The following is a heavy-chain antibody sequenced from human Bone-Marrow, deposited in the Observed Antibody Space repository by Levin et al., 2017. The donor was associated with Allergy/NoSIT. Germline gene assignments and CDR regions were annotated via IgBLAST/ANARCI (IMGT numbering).Heavy chain of an antibody. D-gene: IGHD4-23*01. CDR3: ARLSIYGGKEWGYYYYYGMDV. V-gene: IGHV1-8*01. CDR2: MNPNSGNT. CDR1: GYTFTSYD. J-gene: IGHJ6*02. Sequence: GESLKISCKASGYTFTSYDINWVRQATGQGLEWMGWMNPNSGNTGYAQKFQGRVTMTRNTSISTAYMELSSLRSEDTAVYYCARLSIYGGKEWGYYYYYGMDVWGQGTTVTVSS.